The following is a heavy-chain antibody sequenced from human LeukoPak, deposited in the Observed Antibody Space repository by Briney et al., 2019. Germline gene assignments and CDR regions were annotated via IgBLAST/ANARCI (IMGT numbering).Heavy chain of an antibody. CDR1: GFTFSSYG. D-gene: IGHD2-15*01. J-gene: IGHJ6*03. V-gene: IGHV3-23*01. Sequence: GGTLRLSCAASGFTFSSYGMSWVRQAPGKGLEWVSAISGSGGSTYYADSVKGRFTISRDNSKNSLFLQMNSLRAEDTAVYYCARVLRYCSGGNCYSGGLGYMDVWGKGTTVTISS. CDR2: ISGSGGST. CDR3: ARVLRYCSGGNCYSGGLGYMDV.